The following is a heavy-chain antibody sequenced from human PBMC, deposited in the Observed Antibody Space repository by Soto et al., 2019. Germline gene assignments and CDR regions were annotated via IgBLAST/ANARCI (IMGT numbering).Heavy chain of an antibody. CDR2: IYYSGST. Sequence: PSETLSLTCTVSGGSISSGDYYWSWIRQPPGKGLEWIGYIYYSGSTYYNPSLKSRVTISVDTSKNQFSLKLSSVTAADTAVYYCASELHYDILTGYRGHYFDYWGQGTLVTV. D-gene: IGHD3-9*01. V-gene: IGHV4-30-4*01. CDR3: ASELHYDILTGYRGHYFDY. J-gene: IGHJ4*02. CDR1: GGSISSGDYY.